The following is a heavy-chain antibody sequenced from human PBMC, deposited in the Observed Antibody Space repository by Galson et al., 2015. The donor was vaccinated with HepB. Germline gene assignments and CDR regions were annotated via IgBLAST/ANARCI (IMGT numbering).Heavy chain of an antibody. CDR3: AKGDKLGWSTHDAFHI. V-gene: IGHV3-30*18. J-gene: IGHJ3*02. CDR1: GFRFSRYG. CDR2: ISYDGSHQ. Sequence: SLRLSCAASGFRFSRYGMDWVRQTPGQGLEWVAVISYDGSHQYYGDSVKGRFTISRDNSKSTLFLQMHSLRAEDTAVYYCAKGDKLGWSTHDAFHIWGQGTVVTVSS. D-gene: IGHD6-19*01.